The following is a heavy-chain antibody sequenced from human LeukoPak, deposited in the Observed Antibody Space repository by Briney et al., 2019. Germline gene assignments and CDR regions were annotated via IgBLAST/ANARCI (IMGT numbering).Heavy chain of an antibody. D-gene: IGHD1-1*01. CDR1: GFSFSNYC. CDR2: LNSDGSIT. Sequence: QTGGSLTLSCAASGFSFSNYCMVWLRQAPGKGLVWVSNLNSDGSITNYADSVKGRSTISRDNAKNTLYLQMNSLRAEDTAVYYCGRDNNDKVDVWGKGTTVTVSS. CDR3: GRDNNDKVDV. J-gene: IGHJ6*04. V-gene: IGHV3-74*01.